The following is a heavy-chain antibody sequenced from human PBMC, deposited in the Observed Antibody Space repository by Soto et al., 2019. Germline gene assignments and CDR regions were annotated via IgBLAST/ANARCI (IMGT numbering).Heavy chain of an antibody. CDR2: ISAYNSNT. Sequence: ASVKVSCKASGYTFTSHDVSWVRQAPGQGLEWMGWISAYNSNTNYAQKFQGRVTMTTDTSTSTAYMELRRLRSDDTAAYYCARDTVTRAFDIWGQGTMVTVSS. CDR1: GYTFTSHD. J-gene: IGHJ3*02. CDR3: ARDTVTRAFDI. V-gene: IGHV1-18*01. D-gene: IGHD4-17*01.